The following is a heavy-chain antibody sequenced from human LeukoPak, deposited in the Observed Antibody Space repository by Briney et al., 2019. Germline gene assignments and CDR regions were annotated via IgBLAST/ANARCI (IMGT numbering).Heavy chain of an antibody. J-gene: IGHJ4*02. CDR2: IYHSGST. Sequence: SETLSLTCAVSGYSISSGYYWGWIRQPPGKGLEGIGSIYHSGSTYYNPSLKRRVTISVDTSKNQFSLKLSSVTAADTAVYYCASTLPVYYYDSSGYYYDYWGQGTLVTVSS. V-gene: IGHV4-38-2*01. CDR1: GYSISSGYY. D-gene: IGHD3-22*01. CDR3: ASTLPVYYYDSSGYYYDY.